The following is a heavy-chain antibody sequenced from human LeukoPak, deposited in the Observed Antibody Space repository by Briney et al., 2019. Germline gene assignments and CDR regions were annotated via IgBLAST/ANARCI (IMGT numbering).Heavy chain of an antibody. V-gene: IGHV1-69*13. CDR1: GGTFSSYA. J-gene: IGHJ4*02. CDR3: ARAPYSSSSNFDY. CDR2: IIPIFGTA. Sequence: VASVKVSCKASGGTFSSYAISWVRQAPGQGLEWMGGIIPIFGTANYAQKFQGRVTITADESTSTAYMELSSLRSEDTAVYYCARAPYSSSSNFDYWGQGTLVTVSS. D-gene: IGHD6-6*01.